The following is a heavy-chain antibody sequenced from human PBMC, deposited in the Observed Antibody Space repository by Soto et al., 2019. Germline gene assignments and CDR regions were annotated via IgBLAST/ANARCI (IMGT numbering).Heavy chain of an antibody. V-gene: IGHV3-23*01. CDR3: AKDPSGGGYDLGN. D-gene: IGHD5-12*01. J-gene: IGHJ4*02. CDR1: GFTFTNYA. CDR2: ISGSGDGT. Sequence: GGALRLSCSPPGFTFTNYAMTWVPQAPGKGLEWVSAISGSGDGTYYADSVKGRFTISRDNSKNTLYLQMNSLRAEDTAVYYCAKDPSGGGYDLGNWGQGTLVTVSS.